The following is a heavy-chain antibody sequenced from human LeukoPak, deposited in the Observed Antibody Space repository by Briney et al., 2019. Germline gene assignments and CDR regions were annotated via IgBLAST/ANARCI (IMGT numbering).Heavy chain of an antibody. CDR3: ARDGIPYYYGSGSHRLDY. V-gene: IGHV3-33*01. CDR1: GFTFSYYD. CDR2: IWYDGSNK. J-gene: IGHJ4*02. D-gene: IGHD3-10*01. Sequence: PGGSLRLSCVASGFTFSYYDMHWVRQAPGKGLEWVAVIWYDGSNKYYTDSVKGRFTISRDNSKNTLCLQMNSLRAEDTAVYYCARDGIPYYYGSGSHRLDYWGQGTLVTVSS.